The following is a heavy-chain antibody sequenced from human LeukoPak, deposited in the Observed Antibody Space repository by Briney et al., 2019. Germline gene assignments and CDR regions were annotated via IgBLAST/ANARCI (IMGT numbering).Heavy chain of an antibody. Sequence: SVKVSCKASGDTFSSYAISWVRQAPGQGLEWMGRIIPILGIANYAQKFQGRVTITADESTSTAYMELSSLRSEDTAVYYCARGLRREWLVADAFDIWGQGTMVTVSS. CDR2: IIPILGIA. J-gene: IGHJ3*02. D-gene: IGHD6-19*01. CDR1: GDTFSSYA. CDR3: ARGLRREWLVADAFDI. V-gene: IGHV1-69*04.